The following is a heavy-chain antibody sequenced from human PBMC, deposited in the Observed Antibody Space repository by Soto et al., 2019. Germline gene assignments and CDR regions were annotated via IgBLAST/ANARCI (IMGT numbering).Heavy chain of an antibody. CDR2: VSSTSSYI. CDR1: GFTFSTYS. J-gene: IGHJ3*02. CDR3: ARDLHAGAFDI. V-gene: IGHV3-21*01. Sequence: EVQLVESGGGLVQPGGSLILSCAASGFTFSTYSMHWVRQAPGKGLEWVSSVSSTSSYIYYADSLKGRFTISRDNAKNSLYLQMNSLRAEDTAVYYWARDLHAGAFDIWGQGTMVTVSS.